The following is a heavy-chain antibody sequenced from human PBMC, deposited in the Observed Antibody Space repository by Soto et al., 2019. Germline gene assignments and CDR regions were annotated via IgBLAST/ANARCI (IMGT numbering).Heavy chain of an antibody. Sequence: GGSLRLSCAASGFTLSGYAMDWVRQAPGKGLEYVSGISSNGVGTYYANSVQGRFTISRDNSKNTVYLQMGGLRPEDMAVYYCARRARPALSYMDVWGKGTTVTVSS. V-gene: IGHV3-64*01. CDR3: ARRARPALSYMDV. D-gene: IGHD6-6*01. CDR1: GFTLSGYA. J-gene: IGHJ6*03. CDR2: ISSNGVGT.